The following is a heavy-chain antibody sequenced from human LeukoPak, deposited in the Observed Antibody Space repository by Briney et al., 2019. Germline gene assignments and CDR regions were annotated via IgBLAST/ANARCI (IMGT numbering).Heavy chain of an antibody. CDR1: GDSLTSGSRY. CDR3: ARGEGRGYSYGYDY. Sequence: SETLSLTCTVSGDSLTSGSRYWSWIRQPAGKGLEWIGHFYSSTRTTYNPSLESRVTISGDTAKNQFSLKLSSVTAADTAVYYCARGEGRGYSYGYDYWGQGTLVTVSS. D-gene: IGHD5-18*01. V-gene: IGHV4-61*09. J-gene: IGHJ4*02. CDR2: FYSSTRT.